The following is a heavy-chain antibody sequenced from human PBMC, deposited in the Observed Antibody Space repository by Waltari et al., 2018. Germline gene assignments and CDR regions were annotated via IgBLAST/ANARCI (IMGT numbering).Heavy chain of an antibody. CDR3: ARDVQYCSGGSCYLRGFDY. D-gene: IGHD2-15*01. V-gene: IGHV1-8*01. CDR2: MNPNSGNT. Sequence: QVQLVQSGAEVKKPGASVKVSCKASGYTFTSYDINWVRQATGQGLEWMGWMNPNSGNTGYAQKFQGRVTMTRNTSISTAYMELSSLRSEDTAVYYCARDVQYCSGGSCYLRGFDYWGQGTLVTVSS. J-gene: IGHJ4*02. CDR1: GYTFTSYD.